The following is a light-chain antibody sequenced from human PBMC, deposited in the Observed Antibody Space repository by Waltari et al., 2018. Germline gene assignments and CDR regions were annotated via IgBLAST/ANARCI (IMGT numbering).Light chain of an antibody. CDR1: QSFSGG. Sequence: DIQMTQSPATLSASVGDRVTITCRASQSFSGGVAWYQQKPGKDPKFLISDASNLESGVPSRFSGSGSGTEFTLTISSLQPDDFATYYCQQYNHYSPFTFGPGTKVDIK. CDR2: DAS. CDR3: QQYNHYSPFT. V-gene: IGKV1-5*01. J-gene: IGKJ3*01.